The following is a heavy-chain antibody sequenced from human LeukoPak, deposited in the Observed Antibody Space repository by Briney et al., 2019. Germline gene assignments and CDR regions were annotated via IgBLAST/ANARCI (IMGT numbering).Heavy chain of an antibody. CDR2: IYTSGSN. V-gene: IGHV4-4*07. D-gene: IGHD6-13*01. CDR1: GGSISSYY. J-gene: IGHJ4*02. Sequence: SETLSLTCSVSGGSISSYYWSWIRQPAGKGLEWIGRIYTSGSNNYHPSLKSRVTMSVDTSKNQFSLNLSSVTAADTAVYYYAREGQQQRPFDYWGQGTLVTVSS. CDR3: AREGQQQRPFDY.